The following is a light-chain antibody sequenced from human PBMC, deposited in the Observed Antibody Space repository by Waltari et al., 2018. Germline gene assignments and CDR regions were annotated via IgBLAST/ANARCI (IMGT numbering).Light chain of an antibody. CDR3: MQGTHWPRS. Sequence: DVVMTQSPLSLPVTLGQPASISCRSSQSLVDSDGHTYLSWFQQKPGKSPRRLIYKVSNRDSGVPDRFSGSGSGTDFTLKISRVEADDIAIYYCMQGTHWPRSFGQGTKVEIE. CDR2: KVS. J-gene: IGKJ1*01. CDR1: QSLVDSDGHTY. V-gene: IGKV2-30*01.